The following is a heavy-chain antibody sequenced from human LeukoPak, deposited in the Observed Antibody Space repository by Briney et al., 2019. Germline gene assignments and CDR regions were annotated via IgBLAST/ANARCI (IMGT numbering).Heavy chain of an antibody. CDR1: GYIFTHYW. V-gene: IGHV5-51*01. CDR3: ARRVESGFSFDY. CDR2: IYPADSDT. D-gene: IGHD3-3*01. Sequence: GESLKISCQVSGYIFTHYWIGWVRQMPGKGLESLGIIYPADSDTTYSPSFQGQVTISVDKSTSTAYLQWSGLKASDTAMYYCARRVESGFSFDYWGQGTLVSVSS. J-gene: IGHJ4*02.